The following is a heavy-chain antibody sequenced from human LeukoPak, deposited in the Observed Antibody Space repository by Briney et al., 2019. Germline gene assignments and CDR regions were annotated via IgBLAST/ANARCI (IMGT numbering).Heavy chain of an antibody. Sequence: TSETLSLTCSVSGDSISTSSYYWGWIRQPPGKGLGWIGTIYYSGSTYYNPSLTSRVTISVDTSKNQFSLKLSSVTAADTAVYYCARHKDYYYSYMDVWGKGTTVTISS. J-gene: IGHJ6*03. V-gene: IGHV4-39*01. CDR3: ARHKDYYYSYMDV. CDR2: IYYSGST. CDR1: GDSISTSSYY.